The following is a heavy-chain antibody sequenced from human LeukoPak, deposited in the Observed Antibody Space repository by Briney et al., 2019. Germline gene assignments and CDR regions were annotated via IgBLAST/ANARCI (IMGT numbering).Heavy chain of an antibody. CDR3: ARILWSGYYLDS. CDR2: ISYSGNT. V-gene: IGHV4-59*01. D-gene: IGHD3-3*01. CDR1: GDSISNYH. J-gene: IGHJ4*02. Sequence: SETLSLTCTVSGDSISNYHWSWIRQPPGKGLEWIGYISYSGNTNYNPSLKGRVTISIDSSKIQFSLNLSSVTAADTAVYYCARILWSGYYLDSWGQGTLVTVSS.